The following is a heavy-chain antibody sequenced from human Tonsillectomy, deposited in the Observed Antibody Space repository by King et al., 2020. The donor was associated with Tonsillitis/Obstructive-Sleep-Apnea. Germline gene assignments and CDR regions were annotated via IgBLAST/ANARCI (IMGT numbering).Heavy chain of an antibody. CDR1: GGPISSYY. V-gene: IGHV4-59*08. CDR3: ARAPYSGSFLDY. D-gene: IGHD1-26*01. Sequence: QLQESGPGLVKPSETLSLTCTVPGGPISSYYWSWIRQPPGKGLEWMGYICYSGSTNYNPSLKSRVTISVDTSKNQFSLKLSSVSAADTAVYYCARAPYSGSFLDYWGHGTLVTVSS. CDR2: ICYSGST. J-gene: IGHJ4*01.